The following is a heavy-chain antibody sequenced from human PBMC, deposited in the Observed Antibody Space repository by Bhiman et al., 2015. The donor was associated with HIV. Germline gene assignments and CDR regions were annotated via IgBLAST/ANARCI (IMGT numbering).Heavy chain of an antibody. J-gene: IGHJ6*02. D-gene: IGHD6-6*01. CDR1: GFTFSDHY. CDR3: VKDSRPLYSSSSGHYYYYGMDV. V-gene: IGHV3-72*01. Sequence: EVQLVESGGGLVQPGGSLRLSCAVSGFTFSDHYMDWVRQAPGKGLEWVGRTRNRANSYTTEYAASVKGRFTVSRDDSTKSLFLLMNGLKTEDTAVYFCVKDSRPLYSSSSGHYYYYGMDVWGQGTTVTVSS. CDR2: TRNRANSYTT.